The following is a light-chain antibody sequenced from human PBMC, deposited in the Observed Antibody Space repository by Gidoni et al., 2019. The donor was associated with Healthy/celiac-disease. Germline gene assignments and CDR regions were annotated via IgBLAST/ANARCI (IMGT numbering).Light chain of an antibody. J-gene: IGKJ5*01. Sequence: DIRMAQSPSSLSASVGDSVTIACQAGQDISNYLNWYQQKPGKDPKLLIYDASNSESGVPERFSGSGSGTDFTFSISSLQPEDIATYYCQQYDNLPITFGQXTRLEIK. V-gene: IGKV1-33*01. CDR2: DAS. CDR3: QQYDNLPIT. CDR1: QDISNY.